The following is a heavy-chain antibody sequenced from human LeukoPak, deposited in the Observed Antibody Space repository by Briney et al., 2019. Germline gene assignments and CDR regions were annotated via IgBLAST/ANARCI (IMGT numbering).Heavy chain of an antibody. Sequence: GGSLRLSCAASGFTFSSYAMSWVRQAPGKGLEWVSAISGSGGSTYYSDSVKGRFTISRDNSKNTLFLQMNSLRAEDTAIYYCAKASTFGELNRPFDYWGQGTLVTVSS. CDR2: ISGSGGST. CDR1: GFTFSSYA. V-gene: IGHV3-23*01. J-gene: IGHJ4*02. D-gene: IGHD3-10*01. CDR3: AKASTFGELNRPFDY.